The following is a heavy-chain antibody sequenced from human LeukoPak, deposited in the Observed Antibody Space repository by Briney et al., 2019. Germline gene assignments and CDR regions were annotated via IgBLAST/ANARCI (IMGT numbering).Heavy chain of an antibody. CDR3: AREGSYYDFWSGYPPAAFDI. CDR1: GGSISSYY. CDR2: IYTSGST. V-gene: IGHV4-4*07. Sequence: SETLSLTCTVSGGSISSYYWSWIRQPAGKGLAWIGRIYTSGSTNYNPSLKSRVTMSVDTSKNQFSLKLSSVTAADTAVYYCAREGSYYDFWSGYPPAAFDIWGQGTMVTVSS. J-gene: IGHJ3*02. D-gene: IGHD3-3*01.